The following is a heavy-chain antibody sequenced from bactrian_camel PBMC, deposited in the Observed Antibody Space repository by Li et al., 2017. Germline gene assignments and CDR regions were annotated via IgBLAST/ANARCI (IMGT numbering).Heavy chain of an antibody. CDR3: AKDLFLAPG. D-gene: IGHD1*01. Sequence: QVQLVESGGGLVQPGGSLRLSCAASGFTFSNFYGSWARQAPGKGLEWVSAIASRGTSTHYADSVKGRFTISRDNTKNTLSLQLNSLKTEDTGMYYCAKDLFLAPGWGQGTQVTVS. CDR1: GFTFSNFY. J-gene: IGHJ4*01. V-gene: IGHV3S1*01. CDR2: IASRGTST.